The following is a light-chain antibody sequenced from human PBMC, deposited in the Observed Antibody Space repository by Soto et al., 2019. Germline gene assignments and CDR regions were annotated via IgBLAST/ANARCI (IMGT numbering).Light chain of an antibody. V-gene: IGLV2-23*03. CDR1: SSDVGTYNR. CDR2: EGS. CDR3: CSYAGSSTFFYV. Sequence: LTHPASVSGSPGQSITISCTGTSSDVGTYNRVSWYQQHPGKAPKLMIYEGSKRPSGVSNRSSGSKSGNTASLTISGLQAEDEADYYCCSYAGSSTFFYVLGTGTKVTVL. J-gene: IGLJ1*01.